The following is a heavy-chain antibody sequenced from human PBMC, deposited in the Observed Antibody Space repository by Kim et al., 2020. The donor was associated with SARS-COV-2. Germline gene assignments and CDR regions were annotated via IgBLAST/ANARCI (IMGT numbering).Heavy chain of an antibody. D-gene: IGHD7-27*01. CDR1: GFTFSSYS. CDR2: ISSSSSYI. CDR3: ARDQTGIYNWFDP. V-gene: IGHV3-21*01. Sequence: GGSLRLSCAASGFTFSSYSMNWVRQAPGKGLEWVSSISSSSSYIYYADSVKGRFTISRDNAKNSLYLQMNSLRAEDTAVYYCARDQTGIYNWFDPWGQGTLVTVSS. J-gene: IGHJ5*02.